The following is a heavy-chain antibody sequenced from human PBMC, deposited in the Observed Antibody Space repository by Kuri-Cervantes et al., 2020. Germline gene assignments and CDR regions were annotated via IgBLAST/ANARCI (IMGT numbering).Heavy chain of an antibody. CDR2: ISSSGSTI. Sequence: GESLKISCAASGFTFSDYYMSWIRQAPGKGLEWVSYISSSGSTIYYADSVKGRFTISRDNSKSTLYLQMNSLGAEDTALYYCAKLGDFVDYWGQGTLVTVSS. D-gene: IGHD3-16*01. CDR1: GFTFSDYY. V-gene: IGHV3-11*01. CDR3: AKLGDFVDY. J-gene: IGHJ4*02.